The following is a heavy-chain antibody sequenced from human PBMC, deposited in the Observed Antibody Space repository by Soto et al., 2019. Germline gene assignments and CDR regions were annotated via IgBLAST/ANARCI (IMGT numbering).Heavy chain of an antibody. CDR2: IYYSGST. J-gene: IGHJ3*02. D-gene: IGHD6-19*01. CDR3: ARQSELIAVDAFDI. Sequence: QLQLQESGPGLVKPSETLSLTCTVSGGSISSSSYYWGWIRQPPGKGLEWIGSIYYSGSTYYNPSLKSRVTISVDTSKNQFSLKLSSVTAADTAVYYCARQSELIAVDAFDIWGQGTMVTVSS. V-gene: IGHV4-39*01. CDR1: GGSISSSSYY.